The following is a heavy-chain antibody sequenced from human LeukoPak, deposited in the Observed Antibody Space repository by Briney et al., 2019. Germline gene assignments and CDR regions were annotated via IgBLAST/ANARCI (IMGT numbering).Heavy chain of an antibody. V-gene: IGHV4-39*07. CDR2: IYYTGST. CDR1: GDSISSSDYY. D-gene: IGHD2-15*01. Sequence: PSETLSLTCTVSGDSISSSDYYWGWIRQPPGKGLEWIGSIYYTGSTSYNPSLKSRVTISVDTSKNQFSLKVNSVTAADTAVYYCARDPAYCSGGSCAGYWGQGALVTVSS. CDR3: ARDPAYCSGGSCAGY. J-gene: IGHJ4*02.